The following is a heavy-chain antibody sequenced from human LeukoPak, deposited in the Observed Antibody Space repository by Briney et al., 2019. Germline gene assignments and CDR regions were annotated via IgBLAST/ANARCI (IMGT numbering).Heavy chain of an antibody. Sequence: SETLSLTCAVYGGSFSSYYWSWIRQPPGKGLEWIGRVITSGSTNYTPSLKSRVTISVTTSKNQFSLKLSSVTAADTAVYYCASSNWLRDANFDSWGQGALVTVSS. CDR2: VITSGST. J-gene: IGHJ4*02. CDR1: GGSFSSYY. CDR3: ASSNWLRDANFDS. D-gene: IGHD5-12*01. V-gene: IGHV4-59*10.